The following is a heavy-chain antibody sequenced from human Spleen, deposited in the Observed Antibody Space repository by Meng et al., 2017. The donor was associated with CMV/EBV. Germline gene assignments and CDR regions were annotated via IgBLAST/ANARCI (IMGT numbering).Heavy chain of an antibody. CDR3: ARKDRAARPLDY. Sequence: ASVKVSCKASGYTFTTYYMHWVRQAPGQGLEWMGIINPSGGSTSYAQKFQGRVTMTRDTSTSTVYMELSSLRSEDTAVYYCARKDRAARPLDYWGQGTLVTVSS. CDR1: GYTFTTYY. V-gene: IGHV1-46*01. CDR2: INPSGGST. D-gene: IGHD6-6*01. J-gene: IGHJ4*02.